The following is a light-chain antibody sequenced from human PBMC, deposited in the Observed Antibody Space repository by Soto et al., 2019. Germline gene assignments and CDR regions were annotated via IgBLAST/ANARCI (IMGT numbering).Light chain of an antibody. V-gene: IGKV3-20*01. CDR3: QQYGSSPRT. CDR1: QSVRNY. Sequence: EILLTQSPATLSVSPGETATLSCRASQSVRNYLAWYQQKPCQAPRLLIYGASSRATGIPDRFSGSGSGTDFTLTISRLEPEDFAVYYCQQYGSSPRTFGQGTKVDIK. J-gene: IGKJ1*01. CDR2: GAS.